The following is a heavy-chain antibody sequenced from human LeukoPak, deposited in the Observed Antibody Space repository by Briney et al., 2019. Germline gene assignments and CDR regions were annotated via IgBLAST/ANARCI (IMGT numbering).Heavy chain of an antibody. CDR3: ARSYSSGWYSSY. CDR1: GGSISSYY. CDR2: INHSGST. D-gene: IGHD6-19*01. J-gene: IGHJ4*02. Sequence: SETLSLTCTVSGGSISSYYWSWIRQPPGKGLEWIGEINHSGSTNYNPSLKSRVTISVDTSKNQFSLKLSSVTAADTAVYYCARSYSSGWYSSYWGQGTLVTVSS. V-gene: IGHV4-34*01.